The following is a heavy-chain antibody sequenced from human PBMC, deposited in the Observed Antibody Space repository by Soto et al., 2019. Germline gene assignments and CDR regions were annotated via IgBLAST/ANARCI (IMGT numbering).Heavy chain of an antibody. CDR3: ARGVGYSDAMDFYSLGH. CDR1: GYDFTHYW. J-gene: IGHJ4*02. CDR2: IYPGDSDT. V-gene: IGHV5-51*01. Sequence: LGESLKISCKGSGYDFTHYWIAWVRQTPGKGLEWMGVIYPGDSDTKYSPSFQGQVTISADKSIDTAYLQRSSLKASDTAIYYCARGVGYSDAMDFYSLGHWGQGTLVTVSS. D-gene: IGHD3-9*01.